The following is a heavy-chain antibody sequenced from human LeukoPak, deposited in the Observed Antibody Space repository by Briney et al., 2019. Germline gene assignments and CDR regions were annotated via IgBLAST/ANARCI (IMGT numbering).Heavy chain of an antibody. CDR1: GFTFSSYA. CDR2: ISYDGSNK. D-gene: IGHD6-19*01. J-gene: IGHJ4*02. Sequence: PGGSLRLSCAASGFTFSSYAMHWVRQAPGKGLEWVAVISYDGSNKYYADSVKGRFTISRDNSKNTLYLQMNSLRAEDTAVYYCARDGSSGWFNVDYWGQGTLVTVSS. V-gene: IGHV3-30-3*01. CDR3: ARDGSSGWFNVDY.